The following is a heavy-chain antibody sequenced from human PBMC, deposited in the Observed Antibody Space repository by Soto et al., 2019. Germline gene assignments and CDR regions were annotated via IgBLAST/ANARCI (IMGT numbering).Heavy chain of an antibody. J-gene: IGHJ6*02. V-gene: IGHV4-31*03. CDR3: ARIYCTNGVCYGMDV. Sequence: SETLSLTCSVSGGSISSGGYYWSWIRQHPGKGLEWIGYIYYSGSTYYNPSLKSRVTISVDTSKNQFSLKLSSVTAADTAVYYCARIYCTNGVCYGMDVWGQGTTVTVSS. CDR1: GGSISSGGYY. D-gene: IGHD2-8*01. CDR2: IYYSGST.